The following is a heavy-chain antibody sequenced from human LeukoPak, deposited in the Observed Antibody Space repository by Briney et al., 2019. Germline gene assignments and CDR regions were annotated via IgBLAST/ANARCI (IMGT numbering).Heavy chain of an antibody. CDR2: INPNGGAT. CDR1: VYTFIDYY. CDR3: ARSGYNSGWAFDF. D-gene: IGHD6-19*01. J-gene: IGHJ4*02. Sequence: GASVKVSCRASVYTFIDYYMHWVRQAPGQGLEWIGWINPNGGATDYAQNFQGRVTLTRDTSISTAYMELSSLRSDDTAVYYCARSGYNSGWAFDFWGQGTLVTVSS. V-gene: IGHV1-2*02.